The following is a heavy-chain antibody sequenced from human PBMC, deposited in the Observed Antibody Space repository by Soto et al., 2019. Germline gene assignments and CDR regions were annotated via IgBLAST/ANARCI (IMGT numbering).Heavy chain of an antibody. Sequence: SETLSLTCAVYGGSFSGYYWSWIRQPPGKGLEWIGEINHSGSTNYNPSLKSRVTISVDTSKDQFSLKLSSVTAADTAVYYCARRMITFGGVFALYFDYWGQGTLVTVSS. CDR3: ARRMITFGGVFALYFDY. CDR1: GGSFSGYY. CDR2: INHSGST. J-gene: IGHJ4*02. V-gene: IGHV4-34*01. D-gene: IGHD3-16*02.